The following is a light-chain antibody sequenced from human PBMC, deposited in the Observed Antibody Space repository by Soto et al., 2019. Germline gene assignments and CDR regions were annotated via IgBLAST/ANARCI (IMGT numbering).Light chain of an antibody. V-gene: IGKV1-17*01. CDR2: AAY. J-gene: IGKJ1*01. CDR3: VQHSIFPLT. CDR1: QGIRND. Sequence: DIQMTQFPSSLSASVGDRVTITCRASQGIRNDLGWYQQKPGKAPKRLIYAAYSLQSGVPSRCSGSGSGTEFTLAISSLQLEDSAIFFAVQHSIFPLTFGQGTKVEIK.